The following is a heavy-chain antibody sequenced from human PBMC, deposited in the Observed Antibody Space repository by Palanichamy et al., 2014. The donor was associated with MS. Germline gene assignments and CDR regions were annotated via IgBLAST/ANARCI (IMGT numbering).Heavy chain of an antibody. V-gene: IGHV4-39*01. CDR1: GGSISSTSYY. CDR3: ARHGRYVSGEYWYFDL. D-gene: IGHD3-16*01. Sequence: QLQLQESGPGLVKPSETLSLTFTVSGGSISSTSYYWGWIRQPPGKGLEWIGSMYYGGNSETTYYNPSLKSRLTISVDTSKNQLSLKLISVTAADTAVYYCARHGRYVSGEYWYFDLWGRGTLVTVSS. CDR2: MYYGGNSETT. J-gene: IGHJ2*01.